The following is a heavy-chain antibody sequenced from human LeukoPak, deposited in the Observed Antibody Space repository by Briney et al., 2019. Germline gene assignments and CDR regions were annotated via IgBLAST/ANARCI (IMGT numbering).Heavy chain of an antibody. CDR3: ARYYYGSGSPRRAFDI. V-gene: IGHV5-51*01. CDR2: IYPGDSDT. CDR1: GYSFTDYW. J-gene: IGHJ3*02. Sequence: GESLKISCKGSGYSFTDYWIDWVRQVPGKGLEWMGIIYPGDSDTRYSPSFQGQVTISADKSINTAYLQWSSLKASDTAMYYCARYYYGSGSPRRAFDIWGQGTMVTVSS. D-gene: IGHD3-10*01.